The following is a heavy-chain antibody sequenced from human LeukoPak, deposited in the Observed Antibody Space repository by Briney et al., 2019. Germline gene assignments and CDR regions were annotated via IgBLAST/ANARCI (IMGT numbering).Heavy chain of an antibody. V-gene: IGHV4-59*11. J-gene: IGHJ4*02. Sequence: PSETLSLTCSVSGGSINSHYWSWIRQPPGKRLEWIGYIFNTGNTNYNPSLGSRVTMSVDASRDQIFLRLSSVTAADTAIYYCATRPAGTSWYGVFDYWSQGTLVTVSS. D-gene: IGHD3-10*01. CDR1: GGSINSHY. CDR3: ATRPAGTSWYGVFDY. CDR2: IFNTGNT.